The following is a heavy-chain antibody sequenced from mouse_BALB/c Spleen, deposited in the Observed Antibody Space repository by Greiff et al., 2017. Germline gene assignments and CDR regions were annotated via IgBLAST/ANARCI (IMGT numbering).Heavy chain of an antibody. J-gene: IGHJ3*01. V-gene: IGHV14-1*02. CDR3: AKAYYRYPFAY. Sequence: VHVKQSGAELVRPGALVKLSCKASGFNIKDYYMHWVKQRPEQGLEWIGWIDPENGNTIYDPKFQGKASITADTSSNTAYLQLSSLTSEDTAVYYCAKAYYRYPFAYWGQGTLVTVSA. D-gene: IGHD2-14*01. CDR2: IDPENGNT. CDR1: GFNIKDYY.